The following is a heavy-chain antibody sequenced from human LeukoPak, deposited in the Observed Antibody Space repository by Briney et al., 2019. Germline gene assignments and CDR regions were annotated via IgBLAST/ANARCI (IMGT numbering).Heavy chain of an antibody. CDR3: AHVDTAMVMLDY. Sequence: ESGPTLVKPTQTLTLTFTFTGFSLSTSGAGVGWIRQPPGKALEWLALIYWDDDKRYSPSLKSRLTITKDTSKNQVVLTMTNMDPVDTATYYCAHVDTAMVMLDYWGQGTLVTVSS. D-gene: IGHD5-18*01. CDR1: GFSLSTSGAG. V-gene: IGHV2-5*02. CDR2: IYWDDDK. J-gene: IGHJ4*02.